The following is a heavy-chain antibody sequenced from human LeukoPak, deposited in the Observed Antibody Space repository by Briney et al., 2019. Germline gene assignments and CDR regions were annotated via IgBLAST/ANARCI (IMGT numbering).Heavy chain of an antibody. CDR2: IYTSGST. CDR3: ARDPGSGWYGVDY. Sequence: PSETLSLTCTVSGGSISSGSYYWSWIRQPAGKGLEWIGRIYTSGSTNYNPSLKSRVTISADTSKNQFSPKLSSVIAADTAVYYCARDPGSGWYGVDYWGQGTLVTVSS. CDR1: GGSISSGSYY. J-gene: IGHJ4*02. D-gene: IGHD6-19*01. V-gene: IGHV4-61*02.